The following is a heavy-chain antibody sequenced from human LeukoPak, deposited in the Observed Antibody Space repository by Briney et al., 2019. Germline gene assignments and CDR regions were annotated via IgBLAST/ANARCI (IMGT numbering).Heavy chain of an antibody. D-gene: IGHD5-18*01. CDR1: GFTFSSYS. CDR3: GARGGRYSYWNY. J-gene: IGHJ4*02. Sequence: GGSLRLSCAASGFTFSSYSMNWVRQAPGKGLEWVSSISSSSSYIYYADSVKGRFTISRDNAKNSLYLQMNSLRAEDTAVYYCGARGGRYSYWNYWGQGTLVTVSS. CDR2: ISSSSSYI. V-gene: IGHV3-21*01.